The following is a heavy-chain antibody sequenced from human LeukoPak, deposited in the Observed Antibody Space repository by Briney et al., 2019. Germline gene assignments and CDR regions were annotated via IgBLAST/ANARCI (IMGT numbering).Heavy chain of an antibody. CDR1: GFTFSSYA. CDR3: ARDRMAIFGPIGWFDP. D-gene: IGHD3-3*01. Sequence: GGSLRLSCAASGFTFSSYAMHWVRQAPGKGLEWVAVISYDGSNKYYADSVKGRFTISRDNSKNTLYLQMNSLRAEDTAVYYCARDRMAIFGPIGWFDPWGQGTLVTVSS. J-gene: IGHJ5*02. V-gene: IGHV3-30-3*01. CDR2: ISYDGSNK.